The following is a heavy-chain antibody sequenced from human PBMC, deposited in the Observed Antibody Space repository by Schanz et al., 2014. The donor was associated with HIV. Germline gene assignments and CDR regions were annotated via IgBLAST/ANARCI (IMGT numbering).Heavy chain of an antibody. J-gene: IGHJ6*02. CDR3: ARGSGPYYYYYGMDV. Sequence: QVQLVESGGRVVQPGRSLRLSCAASGFTFSTYGMHWVRQAPGKGLEWVAVIWYGGSNKYYADSVKGRFTISRDNSKNTLYLQMNSLRAEDTAVYYCARGSGPYYYYYGMDVWGQGTTVTVSS. D-gene: IGHD3-10*01. CDR2: IWYGGSNK. V-gene: IGHV3-33*01. CDR1: GFTFSTYG.